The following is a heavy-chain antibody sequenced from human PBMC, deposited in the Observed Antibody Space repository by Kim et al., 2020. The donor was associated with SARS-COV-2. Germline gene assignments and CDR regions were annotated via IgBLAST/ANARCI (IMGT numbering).Heavy chain of an antibody. CDR2: ISYDGSNK. CDR3: ARGRWSRGDYGNFDY. V-gene: IGHV3-30*04. J-gene: IGHJ4*02. Sequence: GGSLRLSCAASGFTFSSYAMHWVRQAPGKGLEWVAVISYDGSNKYYADSVKGRFTISRDNSKNTLYLQMNSLRAEDTAVYYCARGRWSRGDYGNFDYWGQGTLVTVSS. CDR1: GFTFSSYA. D-gene: IGHD4-17*01.